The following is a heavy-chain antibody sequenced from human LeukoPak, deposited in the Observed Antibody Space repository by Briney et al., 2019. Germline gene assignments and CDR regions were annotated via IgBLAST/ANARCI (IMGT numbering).Heavy chain of an antibody. Sequence: SETLSLTCTVSGGSISSSSYYWGWIHQPPGKGLEWIGSIYYSGSTYYNPSLKSRVTISVDTSKNQFSLKLSSVTAADTAVYYCARGIAAAGTHDYWGQGTLVTVSS. CDR1: GGSISSSSYY. CDR3: ARGIAAAGTHDY. J-gene: IGHJ4*02. V-gene: IGHV4-39*07. D-gene: IGHD6-13*01. CDR2: IYYSGST.